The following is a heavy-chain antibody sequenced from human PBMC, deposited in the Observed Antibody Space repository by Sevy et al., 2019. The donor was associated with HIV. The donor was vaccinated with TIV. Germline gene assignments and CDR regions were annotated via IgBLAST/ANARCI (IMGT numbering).Heavy chain of an antibody. CDR3: ARDGDLTMVPGVLDDGMDV. Sequence: GGSLRLSCAASGFTFSSYGMHWVRQAPGKGLERVAVIWYDGSNKYYADSVKGRFTISRDNSKNTLYLQMNSLRAEDTAVYYCARDGDLTMVPGVLDDGMDVWGQGTTVTVSS. J-gene: IGHJ6*02. CDR2: IWYDGSNK. D-gene: IGHD3-10*01. V-gene: IGHV3-33*01. CDR1: GFTFSSYG.